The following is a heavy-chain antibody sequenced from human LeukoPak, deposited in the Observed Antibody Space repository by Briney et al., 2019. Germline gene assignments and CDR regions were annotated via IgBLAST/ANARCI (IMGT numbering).Heavy chain of an antibody. V-gene: IGHV3-21*06. CDR1: GFTFSSYS. CDR2: ISSSSSYI. J-gene: IGHJ3*01. Sequence: GGSLRLSCAASGFTFSSYSMNWVRQAPGKGLEWVSSISSSSSYIYYADSLKGRFTISRDNAKNSLYLQMNSLRTEDTAVYFCARAYSPPWISASYAFDVWGQGTMVTVSS. D-gene: IGHD2-15*01. CDR3: ARAYSPPWISASYAFDV.